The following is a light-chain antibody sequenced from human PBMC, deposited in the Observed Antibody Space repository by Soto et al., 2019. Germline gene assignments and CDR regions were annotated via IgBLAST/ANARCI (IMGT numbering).Light chain of an antibody. V-gene: IGKV4-1*01. CDR2: WAS. Sequence: DIVMTQSPDSLAVSLGERATNDCKSSQRVLSSSDNKNYLAWYQQKPGQPPKLLLYWASTRGSGVPDRFSGSGSGTDFTLTISSLQAEDVAVYYCQQYYNTPRTFGQGTKVEIK. CDR3: QQYYNTPRT. J-gene: IGKJ1*01. CDR1: QRVLSSSDNKNY.